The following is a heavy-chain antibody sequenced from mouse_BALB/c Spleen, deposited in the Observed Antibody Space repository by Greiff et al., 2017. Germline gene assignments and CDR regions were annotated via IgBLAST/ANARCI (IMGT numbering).Heavy chain of an antibody. CDR2: IDPANGNT. V-gene: IGHV14-3*02. Sequence: VQLKQSGAELVKPGASVKLSCTASGFNIKDTYMHWVKQRPEQGLEWIGRIDPANGNTKYDPKFQGKATITADTSSNTAYLQLSSLTSEDTAVYYCALIHYYGYGYWGQGTTLTVSS. CDR1: GFNIKDTY. D-gene: IGHD1-2*01. CDR3: ALIHYYGYGY. J-gene: IGHJ2*01.